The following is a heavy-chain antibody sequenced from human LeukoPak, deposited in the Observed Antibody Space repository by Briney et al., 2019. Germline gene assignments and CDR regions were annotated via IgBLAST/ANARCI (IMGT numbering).Heavy chain of an antibody. V-gene: IGHV3-30*02. Sequence: GGSLRLSCAASGFTFSNYGMHWVRQAPGKGLEWVTFIQFDGSNKYYADSVKGRFTISRDNSKNTLYLQINSLRAEDTAVYYCARGRRYCSGGSCYSKANYYYYYMDVWGKGTTVTISS. CDR2: IQFDGSNK. CDR3: ARGRRYCSGGSCYSKANYYYYYMDV. CDR1: GFTFSNYG. D-gene: IGHD2-15*01. J-gene: IGHJ6*03.